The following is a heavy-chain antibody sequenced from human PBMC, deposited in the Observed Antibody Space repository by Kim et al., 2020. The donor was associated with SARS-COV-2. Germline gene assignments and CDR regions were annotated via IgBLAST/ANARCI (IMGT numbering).Heavy chain of an antibody. J-gene: IGHJ2*01. CDR2: IYSGGST. CDR1: GFIVSSNY. D-gene: IGHD6-19*01. CDR3: ARKGSAGWYFDL. V-gene: IGHV3-53*01. Sequence: GGSLRLSCAASGFIVSSNYMNWVRQAPGKGLEWISVIYSGGSTYYTDSVKGRFTFSRDNSKNTLYLQMNSLRAEDTAVYYCARKGSAGWYFDLWGRGTLVTVSS.